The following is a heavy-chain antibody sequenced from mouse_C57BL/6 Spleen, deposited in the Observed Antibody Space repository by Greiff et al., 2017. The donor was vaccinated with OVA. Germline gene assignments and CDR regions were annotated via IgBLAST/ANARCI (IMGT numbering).Heavy chain of an antibody. D-gene: IGHD1-1*01. J-gene: IGHJ1*03. CDR3: ARDYGSSYWYFDV. Sequence: EVKLVESGGGLVKPGGSLKLSCAASGFTFSDYGMHWVRQAPEKGLEWVAYISSGSSTIYYADTVKGRFTISRDNAKNTLFLQMTILRSEDTAMYYCARDYGSSYWYFDVWGTGTTVTVSS. V-gene: IGHV5-17*01. CDR2: ISSGSSTI. CDR1: GFTFSDYG.